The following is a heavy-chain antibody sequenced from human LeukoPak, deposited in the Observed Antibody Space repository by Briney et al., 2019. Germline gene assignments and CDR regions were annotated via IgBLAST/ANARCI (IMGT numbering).Heavy chain of an antibody. CDR2: INPSGGST. CDR1: GYTFTSYY. Sequence: GASVKVSCKASGYTFTSYYMHWVRQAPGQGLEWMGIINPSGGSTSYAQKFQGRVTMTRDTSTGTVYMELSSLRSEDTAVYYCARDRFPGTSIVDAFDIWGQGTMVTVSS. D-gene: IGHD1-7*01. J-gene: IGHJ3*02. V-gene: IGHV1-46*01. CDR3: ARDRFPGTSIVDAFDI.